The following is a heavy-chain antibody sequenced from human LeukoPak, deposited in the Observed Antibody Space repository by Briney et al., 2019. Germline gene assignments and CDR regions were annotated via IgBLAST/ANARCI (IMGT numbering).Heavy chain of an antibody. Sequence: GGSPRLSCAASGFTFSSYEMNWVRQAPGKGLEWVSYISTTGSSIYYADSVKGRFTISRDNVKNLLYLQMNSLRAEDTAVYYCAELGITMIGGVWGKGTTVTISS. D-gene: IGHD3-10*02. CDR3: AELGITMIGGV. CDR2: ISTTGSSI. V-gene: IGHV3-48*03. CDR1: GFTFSSYE. J-gene: IGHJ6*04.